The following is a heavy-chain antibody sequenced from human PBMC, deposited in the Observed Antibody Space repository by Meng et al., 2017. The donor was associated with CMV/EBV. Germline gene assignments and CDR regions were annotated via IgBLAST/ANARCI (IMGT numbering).Heavy chain of an antibody. D-gene: IGHD5-24*01. CDR2: IIPIFGTA. CDR1: GGTFSSYA. V-gene: IGHV1-69*05. Sequence: SVKVSCQASGGTFSSYAISWVRQAPGQGLEWMGGIIPIFGTANYAQKFQGRVTITTDESTSTAYMELSSLRSEDTAVYYCASNGYTSGYYYYYGMDVWGQGTTVTVSS. CDR3: ASNGYTSGYYYYYGMDV. J-gene: IGHJ6*02.